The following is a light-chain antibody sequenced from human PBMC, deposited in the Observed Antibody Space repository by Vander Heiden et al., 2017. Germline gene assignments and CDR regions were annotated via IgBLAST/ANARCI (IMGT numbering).Light chain of an antibody. V-gene: IGKV1-39*01. CDR3: GQTYRSPDT. CDR2: AAS. Sequence: IQITQSPSSLSASVGDRVTLACRASQSIGNYLNWYQQRPGNAPNLLIYAASSLQSGVPSTFSDSGSGTDSTLTSSSLRPEDFATYYCGQTYRSPDTFGQGTKLEIK. CDR1: QSIGNY. J-gene: IGKJ2*01.